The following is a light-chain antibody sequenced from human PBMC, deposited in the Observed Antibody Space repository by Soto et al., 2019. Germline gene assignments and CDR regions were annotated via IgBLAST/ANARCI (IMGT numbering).Light chain of an antibody. Sequence: QPVLTQPPSASGTPGQRVTISCSGSSSNIEKNFVYWYQQLPGTAPKLVISRDNQRPSGVPDRFSGSKSGTSASLAISGLRTEDEADYYCATWDDSLSGRWLFGGGTKVTVL. V-gene: IGLV1-47*01. CDR1: SSNIEKNF. J-gene: IGLJ3*02. CDR3: ATWDDSLSGRWL. CDR2: RDN.